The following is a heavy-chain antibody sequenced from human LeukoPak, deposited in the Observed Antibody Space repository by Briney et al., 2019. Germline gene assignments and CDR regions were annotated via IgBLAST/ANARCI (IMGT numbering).Heavy chain of an antibody. D-gene: IGHD4-17*01. CDR2: ISYDGSNK. CDR1: GFTFSSYA. CDR3: AREPTVVTEGPEYFQH. J-gene: IGHJ1*01. V-gene: IGHV3-30-3*01. Sequence: GGSLRLSCAASGFTFSSYAMHWVRQAPGKGLEWVAVISYDGSNKYYADSVKGRFTISRDNSKNTLYLQMNSLRAEDTAVYYCAREPTVVTEGPEYFQHWGQGTLVTVSS.